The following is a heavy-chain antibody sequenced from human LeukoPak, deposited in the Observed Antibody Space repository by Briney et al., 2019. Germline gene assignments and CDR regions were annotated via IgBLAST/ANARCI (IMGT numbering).Heavy chain of an antibody. Sequence: PSETLSLTCTVSGASITNYFWGWIWQPPGKGLQWIGYVYSGAYYYNPSLVSRLTVSVDTAKNQFSLGLRSVTAADTAVYYCARLRPRTNYDFSSGYYAFDYWGQGTLVTVSS. V-gene: IGHV4-4*09. CDR1: GASITNYF. CDR3: ARLRPRTNYDFSSGYYAFDY. D-gene: IGHD3-3*01. J-gene: IGHJ4*02. CDR2: VYSGAY.